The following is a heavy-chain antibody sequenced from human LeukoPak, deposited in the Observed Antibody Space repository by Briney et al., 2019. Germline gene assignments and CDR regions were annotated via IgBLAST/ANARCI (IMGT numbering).Heavy chain of an antibody. J-gene: IGHJ4*02. V-gene: IGHV4-4*07. CDR2: IYTSGST. CDR3: ARVTAREAYYFDY. CDR1: GGSISSYY. D-gene: IGHD2-21*02. Sequence: SETLSLTCTVSGGSISSYYWSWLRQPAGKGLEWIGRIYTSGSTNYNPSLKSRVTMSVDTSKNQFSLKLSSVTAADTAVYYCARVTAREAYYFDYWGQGTLVTVSS.